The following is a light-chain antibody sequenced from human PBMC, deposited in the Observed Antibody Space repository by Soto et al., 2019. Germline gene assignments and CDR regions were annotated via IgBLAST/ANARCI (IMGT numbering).Light chain of an antibody. Sequence: EIVLTQSPCTLSLSPGERATLSCRASQSVSSSYLAWYQQKPGQAPRLLIYGASSRATGIPDRFSGSGSGTDFTLTISRLEPEDFAVYYCQQYCSSPPWTFGQGTKVEIK. J-gene: IGKJ1*01. V-gene: IGKV3-20*01. CDR3: QQYCSSPPWT. CDR2: GAS. CDR1: QSVSSSY.